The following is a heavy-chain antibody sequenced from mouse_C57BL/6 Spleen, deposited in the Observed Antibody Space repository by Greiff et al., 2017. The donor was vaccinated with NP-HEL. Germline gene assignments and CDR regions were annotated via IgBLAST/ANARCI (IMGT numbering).Heavy chain of an antibody. V-gene: IGHV1-69*01. CDR2: IDPSDSYT. Sequence: QVQLKQPGAELVMPGASVKLSCKASGYTFTSYWMHWVKQRPGQGLEWIGEIDPSDSYTNYNQKFKGKSTLTVDKSSSTAYMQLSSLTSEDSAVYYCARWRDYYGSSLDYWGQGTTLTVSS. D-gene: IGHD1-1*01. J-gene: IGHJ2*01. CDR3: ARWRDYYGSSLDY. CDR1: GYTFTSYW.